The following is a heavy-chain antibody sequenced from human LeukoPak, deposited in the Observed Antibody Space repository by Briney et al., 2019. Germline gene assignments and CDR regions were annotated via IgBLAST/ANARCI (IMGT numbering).Heavy chain of an antibody. CDR3: ATDRFDSGSYYGHFDY. D-gene: IGHD1-26*01. J-gene: IGHJ4*02. CDR2: INPNSGGT. CDR1: GYTFTGYY. Sequence: ASVKVSCKASGYTFTGYYMHWARQAPGQGLEWMGWINPNSGGTNYAQKFQGRVTMTEDTSTDTAYMELSSLRSEDTAVYYCATDRFDSGSYYGHFDYWGQGTLVTVSS. V-gene: IGHV1-2*02.